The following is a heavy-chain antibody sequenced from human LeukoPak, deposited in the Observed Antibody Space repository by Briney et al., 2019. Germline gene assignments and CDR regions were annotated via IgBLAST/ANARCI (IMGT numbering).Heavy chain of an antibody. D-gene: IGHD3-10*01. V-gene: IGHV1-2*02. Sequence: ASVKVSCKASGYTFTGYYMHWVRQAPGQGLEWMGWINPNSGGTNYAQEFQGRVTMTRDTSISTAYMELSRLRSDDTAVYYCATPYYYGSGSYYAFDIWGQGTMVTVSS. CDR2: INPNSGGT. J-gene: IGHJ3*02. CDR1: GYTFTGYY. CDR3: ATPYYYGSGSYYAFDI.